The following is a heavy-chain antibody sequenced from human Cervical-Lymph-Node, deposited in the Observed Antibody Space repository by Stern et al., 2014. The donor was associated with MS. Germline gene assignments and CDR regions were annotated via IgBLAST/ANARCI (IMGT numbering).Heavy chain of an antibody. CDR1: GFSFDAYA. CDR3: AREGALSGHRAYYFDY. Sequence: EVQLLESGGGLVQPGRSLRLSCAASGFSFDAYAMHWVRQTPGKGLEWVSGISWNGGHIGYADSVKGRFTISRDNVKNSLYLQMNSLRPEDTALYYCAREGALSGHRAYYFDYWGQGTLVTVSS. V-gene: IGHV3-9*01. D-gene: IGHD2-15*01. J-gene: IGHJ4*02. CDR2: ISWNGGHI.